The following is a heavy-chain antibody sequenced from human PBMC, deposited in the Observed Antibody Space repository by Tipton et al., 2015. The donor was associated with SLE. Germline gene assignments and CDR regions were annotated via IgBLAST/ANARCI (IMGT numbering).Heavy chain of an antibody. D-gene: IGHD6-13*01. Sequence: TLSLTCAVYGGSFSGYYWSWIRQPPGKGLEWIGEINHSGSTNYNPSLKSRVTISVDTSKNQFSLKLSSVTAADTAVYYCARLYSSSWRRGAFDIWGQGTMVTVPS. CDR2: INHSGST. J-gene: IGHJ3*02. V-gene: IGHV4-34*01. CDR3: ARLYSSSWRRGAFDI. CDR1: GGSFSGYY.